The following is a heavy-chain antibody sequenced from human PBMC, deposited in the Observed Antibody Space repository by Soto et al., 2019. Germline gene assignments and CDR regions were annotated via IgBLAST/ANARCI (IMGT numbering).Heavy chain of an antibody. D-gene: IGHD3-3*01. Sequence: GGSLRLSCAASGFTFSDYYMTWIRQAPGKGLEWVSYIGSGGGTIYYADSVKGRFTISSDNAKNSLYLQMNILRAEDTAVYYCARRRDFLDSWGQGTLVTVSS. J-gene: IGHJ4*02. CDR3: ARRRDFLDS. CDR1: GFTFSDYY. CDR2: IGSGGGTI. V-gene: IGHV3-11*01.